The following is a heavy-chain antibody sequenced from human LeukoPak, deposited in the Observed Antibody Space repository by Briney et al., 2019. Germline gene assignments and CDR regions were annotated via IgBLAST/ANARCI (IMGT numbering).Heavy chain of an antibody. CDR3: ARAPDRGYYMDV. Sequence: GASVKVSCTASGHIFTVDSIHWVRQAPGQGLEWLGWVHLNGGGTYRAQKFQGRVTMTRDTSISTAYMELSRLRSDDTAVYYCARAPDRGYYMDVWGKGTTVTVS. CDR1: GHIFTVDS. CDR2: VHLNGGGT. V-gene: IGHV1-2*02. J-gene: IGHJ6*03.